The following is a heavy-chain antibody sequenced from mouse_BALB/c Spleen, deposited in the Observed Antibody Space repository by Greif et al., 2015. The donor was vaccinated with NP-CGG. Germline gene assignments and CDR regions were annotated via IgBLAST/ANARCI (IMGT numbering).Heavy chain of an antibody. J-gene: IGHJ2*01. CDR2: INPSNGGT. D-gene: IGHD2-3*01. V-gene: IGHV1S81*02. CDR3: TRGNDGYYPDY. Sequence: QVQLKHSGAELVKPGASVKLSCKASGYTFTSYYMYWVKQRPGQGLEWIGEINPSNGGTNFNEKFKSKATLTVDKSSSTAYMQRSSLTSEDSAVYYCTRGNDGYYPDYWGQGTTLTVSS. CDR1: GYTFTSYY.